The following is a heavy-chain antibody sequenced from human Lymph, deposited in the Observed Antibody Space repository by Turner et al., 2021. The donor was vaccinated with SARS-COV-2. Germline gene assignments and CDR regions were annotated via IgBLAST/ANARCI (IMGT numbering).Heavy chain of an antibody. D-gene: IGHD2-15*01. V-gene: IGHV4-4*02. CDR3: ATKYCSGGSCSYFDY. CDR1: GGSINSKSW. Sequence: QVQPQESGPGQVKPSGTLSLICALPGGSINSKSWWTWVRQPPGKGLEWIGEIYHSGITNYNPSLKSRVTISVDKSKNQFSLKLSSVTAADTAVYYCATKYCSGGSCSYFDYWGQGTLVTVSS. CDR2: IYHSGIT. J-gene: IGHJ4*02.